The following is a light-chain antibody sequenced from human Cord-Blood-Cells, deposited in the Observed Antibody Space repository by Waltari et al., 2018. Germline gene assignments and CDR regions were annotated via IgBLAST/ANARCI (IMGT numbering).Light chain of an antibody. Sequence: DIQMTQSPSTLSASVGDRVTITCRASQSISSWLAWYQQKPGKAPKLLIYDASSLESGVPSRFSGSGSGTEFTLTISSLQPDDFATYYCQQYNGYSQSVLVTFGGGTKVEIK. CDR1: QSISSW. CDR3: QQYNGYSQSVLVT. J-gene: IGKJ4*01. V-gene: IGKV1-5*01. CDR2: DAS.